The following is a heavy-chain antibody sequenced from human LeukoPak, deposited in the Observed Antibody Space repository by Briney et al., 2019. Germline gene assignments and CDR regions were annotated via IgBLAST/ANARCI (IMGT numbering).Heavy chain of an antibody. CDR1: GYTFTSYG. J-gene: IGHJ5*02. CDR3: ARGRIVVVVAAPGTFDP. Sequence: ASVKVSCKASGYTFTSYGISWVRQAPGQGLEWMGWISAYNSNTNYAQKLQGRVTMTTDTSTSTAYMELRSLRSDDTAVYYCARGRIVVVVAAPGTFDPWGQGTLVTVSS. V-gene: IGHV1-18*01. CDR2: ISAYNSNT. D-gene: IGHD2-15*01.